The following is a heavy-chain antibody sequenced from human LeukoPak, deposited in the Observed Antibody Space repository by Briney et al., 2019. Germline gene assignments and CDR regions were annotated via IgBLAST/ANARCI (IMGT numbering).Heavy chain of an antibody. Sequence: GGSLRLSCAASGFTVSSNYMSWVRQAPGKGLEWVSSISSSSSYIYYADSVKGRFTISRDNAKNSLYLQMNSLRAEDTAVYYCARDRGAPGYWGQGTLVTVSS. D-gene: IGHD3-10*01. CDR2: ISSSSSYI. CDR1: GFTVSSNY. CDR3: ARDRGAPGY. V-gene: IGHV3-21*01. J-gene: IGHJ4*02.